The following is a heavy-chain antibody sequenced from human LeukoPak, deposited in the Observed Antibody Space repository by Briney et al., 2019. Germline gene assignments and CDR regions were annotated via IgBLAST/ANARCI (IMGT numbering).Heavy chain of an antibody. CDR3: AELGITMIGGV. D-gene: IGHD3-10*02. J-gene: IGHJ6*04. V-gene: IGHV3-48*04. CDR1: GFTFSSYS. Sequence: GGSLRLSCAASGFTFSSYSMNWVRQAPGKGLEGVSYISSSSSTIYYTHSVKGRFTISRDNDKNSLYLQMNSLRAEDTAVYYCAELGITMIGGVWGKGTTVTISS. CDR2: ISSSSSTI.